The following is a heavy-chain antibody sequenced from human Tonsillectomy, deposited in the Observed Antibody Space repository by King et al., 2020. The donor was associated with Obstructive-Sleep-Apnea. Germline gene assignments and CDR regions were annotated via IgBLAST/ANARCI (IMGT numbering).Heavy chain of an antibody. CDR2: IYYSGST. V-gene: IGHV4-59*01. Sequence: QLQLQESGPGLVKPSETLSLTCTVSGGSISTYYWSWIRQPPGKGLEWIGFIYYSGSTNYNPSLKSRVTISVDTSKNQFSLRLSSVTAADTAVYYCARDKLRLRYFDWSRSGAFDIWGQGKMVTVSS. D-gene: IGHD3-9*01. CDR1: GGSISTYY. CDR3: ARDKLRLRYFDWSRSGAFDI. J-gene: IGHJ3*02.